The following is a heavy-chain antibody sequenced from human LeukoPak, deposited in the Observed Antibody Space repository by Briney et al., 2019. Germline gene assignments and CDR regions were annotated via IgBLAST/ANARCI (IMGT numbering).Heavy chain of an antibody. V-gene: IGHV4-34*01. D-gene: IGHD1-14*01. J-gene: IGHJ4*02. CDR2: INHSGST. CDR1: GGSFSGYY. CDR3: ARERTRHFDY. Sequence: SETLSLTCAVYGGSFSGYYWSWIRQPPGKGLEWIGEINHSGSTNYNPSLKSRVTILVDTSKNQFSLKLSSVTAADTAVYYCARERTRHFDYWGQGTLVTVSS.